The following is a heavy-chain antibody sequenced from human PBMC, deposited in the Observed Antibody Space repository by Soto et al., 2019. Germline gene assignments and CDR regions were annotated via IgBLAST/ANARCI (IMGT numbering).Heavy chain of an antibody. Sequence: AASVKVSCKASGGTFSSYAISWVRQAPGQGLEWMGGIIPIFGTANYAQKFQGRVTITADESTSTAYMELSSLRSEYTAGYYCARAAGRKRTHSKQQLVKPPRVSGMDVWGQGSTVTVS. CDR2: IIPIFGTA. D-gene: IGHD6-13*01. V-gene: IGHV1-69*13. CDR3: ARAAGRKRTHSKQQLVKPPRVSGMDV. CDR1: GGTFSSYA. J-gene: IGHJ6*02.